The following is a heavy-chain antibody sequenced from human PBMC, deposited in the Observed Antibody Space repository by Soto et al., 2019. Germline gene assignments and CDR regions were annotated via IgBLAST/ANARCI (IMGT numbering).Heavy chain of an antibody. D-gene: IGHD2-8*01. CDR2: ISGSGGST. CDR3: PKDRAEWGSYDY. Sequence: EVQMLESGGGLVQPGESLRLSCAASGFTFSSYAMSWVRQAPGKGLKWVSTISGSGGSTYYAESVKGRFTISRDNSKNALHLQMNSLIAEDTAVYYCPKDRAEWGSYDYWGQGILVSVSS. J-gene: IGHJ4*02. CDR1: GFTFSSYA. V-gene: IGHV3-23*01.